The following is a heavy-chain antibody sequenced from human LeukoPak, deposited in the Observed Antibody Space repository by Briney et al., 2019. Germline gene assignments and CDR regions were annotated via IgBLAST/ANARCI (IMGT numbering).Heavy chain of an antibody. Sequence: GGSLRLSCAASGFTFSNSYMSWVRQAPGKGLEWLAYISSVSNAIYYADSVRGRFTISRDNAKNSLYLQMNSLRAEDTAVYYCAKWVGTLGSLDYWGQGTLVTVSS. J-gene: IGHJ4*02. V-gene: IGHV3-48*03. CDR3: AKWVGTLGSLDY. CDR1: GFTFSNSY. CDR2: ISSVSNAI. D-gene: IGHD4-23*01.